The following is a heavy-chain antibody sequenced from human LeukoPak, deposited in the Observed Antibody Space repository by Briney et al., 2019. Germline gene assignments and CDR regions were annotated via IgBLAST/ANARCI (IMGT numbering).Heavy chain of an antibody. CDR1: GGSISSYY. CDR2: FYSGGST. J-gene: IGHJ4*02. V-gene: IGHV4-4*07. D-gene: IGHD5-12*01. CDR3: ARVYSGYDLPGSLANYYFDY. Sequence: SETLSLTCTVSGGSISSYYWSWIRQPAGRGLEWIGRFYSGGSTDYNPSLKSRFTMSVDTSKNQFSLKLSSVTAADTAVYYCARVYSGYDLPGSLANYYFDYWGQGTLATVSS.